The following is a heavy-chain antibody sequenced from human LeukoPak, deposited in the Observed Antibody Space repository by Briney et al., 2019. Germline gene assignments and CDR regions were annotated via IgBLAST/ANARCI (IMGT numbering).Heavy chain of an antibody. CDR3: ASEVLRGTFDY. V-gene: IGHV3-7*01. CDR2: IKEDGSEK. Sequence: GGSLRPSCAASGFTFSSYWMSWVRQAPGKGLEWVANIKEDGSEKYYVDSVKGRFTISRDNAKNSLFLQINSLRAEDTAVYYCASEVLRGTFDYWGQGTLVTVSS. D-gene: IGHD3-3*01. J-gene: IGHJ4*02. CDR1: GFTFSSYW.